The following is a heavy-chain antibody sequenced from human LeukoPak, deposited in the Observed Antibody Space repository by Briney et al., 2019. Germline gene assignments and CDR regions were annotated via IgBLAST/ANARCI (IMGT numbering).Heavy chain of an antibody. Sequence: ASVKVSCKASGYTFTSYGISWVRQAPGQGLEWMGWISAYNGNTNYAQELQGRVTMTTDTSTSTAYMELRSLRSDDTAVYYCVRSGSYPKAFDIWGQGTMVTVSS. CDR1: GYTFTSYG. CDR2: ISAYNGNT. V-gene: IGHV1-18*01. CDR3: VRSGSYPKAFDI. D-gene: IGHD1-26*01. J-gene: IGHJ3*02.